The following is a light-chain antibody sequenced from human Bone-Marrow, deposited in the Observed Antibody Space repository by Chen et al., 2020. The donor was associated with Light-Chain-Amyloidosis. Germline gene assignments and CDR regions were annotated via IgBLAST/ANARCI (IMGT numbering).Light chain of an antibody. CDR2: TTN. Sequence: QTVVTQEPLFSVSPGGTATLTCGLSSGSVSRRNYPSWYQQTPGQAPRTLIYTTNTRSSGVPDRFSGSILGSKAALTITGAQADDESNYFCVLYVGSGTWVFGGGTKLTVL. J-gene: IGLJ3*02. CDR3: VLYVGSGTWV. V-gene: IGLV8-61*01. CDR1: SGSVSRRNY.